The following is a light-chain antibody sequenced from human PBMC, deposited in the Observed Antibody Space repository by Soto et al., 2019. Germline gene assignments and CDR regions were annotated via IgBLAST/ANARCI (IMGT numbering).Light chain of an antibody. CDR3: AVWDDSLSGVL. J-gene: IGLJ3*02. CDR1: SSNIGSQT. CDR2: GNS. V-gene: IGLV1-44*01. Sequence: QSVVTQPPSASGTPGQRVTISCSGSSSNIGSQTVNWYRQLPGTAPKLLIYGNSQRPSGVPGRFSGSKSGNSASLAIRGLQSEDEADYYCAVWDDSLSGVLFGGGTKVTVL.